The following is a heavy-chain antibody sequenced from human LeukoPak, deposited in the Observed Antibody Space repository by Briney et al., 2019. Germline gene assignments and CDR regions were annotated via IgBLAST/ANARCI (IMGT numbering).Heavy chain of an antibody. D-gene: IGHD3-16*01. CDR1: RFIFRNYA. V-gene: IGHV3-23*01. CDR3: AKADATIGGAFDT. CDR2: ISGTADSK. Sequence: PGGSLRLSCAASRFIFRNYAMSWVRQAPGRGLEWLSIISGTADSKYYADSGKGRFTISRDNPRSSLYLEMNILRAEDTAVYYCAKADATIGGAFDTWGQGTMVIVSS. J-gene: IGHJ3*02.